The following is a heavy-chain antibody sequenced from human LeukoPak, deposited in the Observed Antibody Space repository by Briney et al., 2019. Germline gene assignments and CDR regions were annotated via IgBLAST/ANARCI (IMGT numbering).Heavy chain of an antibody. CDR3: ARESYSSSYLFDF. CDR2: IYTSGST. CDR1: GGSISSYY. Sequence: PSETLSLTCTVSGGSISSYYWSWIRQPAGKGLEWIGRIYTSGSTNYNPSLKSRVTMSVDTSKNQISLKVNSVTAADTAVYYCARESYSSSYLFDFWGQGTLVTVSS. J-gene: IGHJ4*02. V-gene: IGHV4-4*07. D-gene: IGHD6-6*01.